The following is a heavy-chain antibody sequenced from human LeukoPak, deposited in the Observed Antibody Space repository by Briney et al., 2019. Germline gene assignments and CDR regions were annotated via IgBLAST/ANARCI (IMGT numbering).Heavy chain of an antibody. CDR1: GGSISSGGYY. J-gene: IGHJ4*02. Sequence: SETLSLTCTVSGGSISSGGYYWSWIRQLPGKGLEWIGEIDHSGSTNYNPSLKSRVTISVDTSKNQFSLELSSVTAADTAVYYCASSNHFWSGYYLLDYWGQGTLVTVSS. CDR2: IDHSGST. D-gene: IGHD3-3*02. CDR3: ASSNHFWSGYYLLDY. V-gene: IGHV4-39*07.